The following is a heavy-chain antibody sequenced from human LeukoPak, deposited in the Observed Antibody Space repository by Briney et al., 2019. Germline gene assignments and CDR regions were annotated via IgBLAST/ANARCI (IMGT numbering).Heavy chain of an antibody. CDR3: ARENHYSRTSGWFDP. V-gene: IGHV1-8*01. CDR2: MNPNSGNT. Sequence: ASVKVSCKASGYTFTSYDINWVRQATGQGLEWMGWMNPNSGNTGYAQKFQGRVTMTRNTSISTAYMELSSLRSEDTAVYYCARENHYSRTSGWFDPWVREPWSPSPQ. J-gene: IGHJ5*02. D-gene: IGHD4-11*01. CDR1: GYTFTSYD.